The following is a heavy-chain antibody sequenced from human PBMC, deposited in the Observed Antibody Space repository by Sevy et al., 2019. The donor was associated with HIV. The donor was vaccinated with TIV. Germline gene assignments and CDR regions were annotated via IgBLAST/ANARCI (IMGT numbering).Heavy chain of an antibody. Sequence: GGSLRLSCAASGFTFSSYAMHWVRQAPGKGLEWVAVISYDGSNKYYADSVKGRFTISRDNSKNTRYLQMKSLRAEDTAVYYCARAPFGFLEWLGYYFDYWGQGTLVTVSS. CDR2: ISYDGSNK. J-gene: IGHJ4*02. CDR1: GFTFSSYA. V-gene: IGHV3-30*04. D-gene: IGHD3-3*01. CDR3: ARAPFGFLEWLGYYFDY.